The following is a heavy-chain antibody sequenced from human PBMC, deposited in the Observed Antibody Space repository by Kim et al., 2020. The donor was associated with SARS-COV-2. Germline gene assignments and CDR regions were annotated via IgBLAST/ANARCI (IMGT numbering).Heavy chain of an antibody. CDR3: ARNPHPHCSDVNCPADY. CDR1: GFTFRDYG. J-gene: IGHJ4*02. D-gene: IGHD2-15*01. V-gene: IGHV3-49*04. Sequence: GGSLRLSCSASGFTFRDYGVTWVRQAPGKGLQWVSFIRAKYYGENTEYAASVRGRFTISRDDSKSIAYLQMNYLEPEDTAVYYCARNPHPHCSDVNCPADYWGQGTLVTVSS. CDR2: IRAKYYGENT.